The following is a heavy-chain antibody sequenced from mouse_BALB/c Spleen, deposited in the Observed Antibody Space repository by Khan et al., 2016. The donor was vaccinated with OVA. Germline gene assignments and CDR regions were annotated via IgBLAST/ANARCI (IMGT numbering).Heavy chain of an antibody. Sequence: VQLQQSGPELVEPGASVKMSCKASGYTFTNYVIHWVKQKPGQGLEWIGYINPANAGTRYNEKFKGKATLTSDISSTTAYMELSSLTSEDSAVYYCAREASSWDFSFPYWGQGTLVTVSA. CDR3: AREASSWDFSFPY. V-gene: IGHV1S136*01. J-gene: IGHJ3*01. CDR2: INPANAGT. CDR1: GYTFTNYV. D-gene: IGHD4-1*01.